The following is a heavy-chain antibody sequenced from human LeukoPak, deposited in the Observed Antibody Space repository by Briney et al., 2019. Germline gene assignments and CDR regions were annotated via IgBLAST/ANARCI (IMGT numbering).Heavy chain of an antibody. V-gene: IGHV3-21*01. CDR1: GFNFGSYW. CDR3: ARTYYYGSGSQSSAFDI. Sequence: GGSLRLSCAASGFNFGSYWMTWVRQAPGKGLEWVSSISSSSSYIYYADSVKGRFTISRDNAKNSLYLQMNSLRAEDTAVYYCARTYYYGSGSQSSAFDIWGQGTMVTVS. J-gene: IGHJ3*02. CDR2: ISSSSSYI. D-gene: IGHD3-10*01.